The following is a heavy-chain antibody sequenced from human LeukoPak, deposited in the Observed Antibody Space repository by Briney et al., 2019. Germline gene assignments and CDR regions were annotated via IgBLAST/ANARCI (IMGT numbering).Heavy chain of an antibody. J-gene: IGHJ6*03. Sequence: SETLSLTCTVSGGSISSYYWSWIRQPPGKGLEWIGYIYYSGSTNYNPSLKSRVTISVDTSKNQFSLKLSSVTAADTAVYYCARDSSSSSSYYYYMDVWGKGTTVTVSS. D-gene: IGHD6-6*01. CDR1: GGSISSYY. V-gene: IGHV4-59*01. CDR2: IYYSGST. CDR3: ARDSSSSSSYYYYMDV.